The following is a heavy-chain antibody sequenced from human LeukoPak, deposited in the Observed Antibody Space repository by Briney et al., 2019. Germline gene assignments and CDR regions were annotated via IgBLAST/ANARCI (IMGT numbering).Heavy chain of an antibody. J-gene: IGHJ4*02. CDR1: GFTFSSYA. V-gene: IGHV3-30-3*01. Sequence: GGSLRLSCAASGFTFSSYAMHWVRQAPGKGLEWVAVISYDGSNKYYADSVKGRFTISRDNSKNTLYLQMNSLRAEDTAVYYCARGIYGSGVPPSCGYWGQGTLVTVSS. CDR3: ARGIYGSGVPPSCGY. D-gene: IGHD3-10*01. CDR2: ISYDGSNK.